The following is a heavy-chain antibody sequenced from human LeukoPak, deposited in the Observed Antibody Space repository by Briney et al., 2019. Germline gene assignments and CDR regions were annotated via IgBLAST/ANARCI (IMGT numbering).Heavy chain of an antibody. CDR1: GFTVSRNY. V-gene: IGHV3-53*04. Sequence: GGSLRLSCAASGFTVSRNYMSWVRQAPGKGLEWVSVIYSGGSTYYADSVKGRFTISRHNSKTTLYLQMNSLRAEDTAVYYCARVAPLAYQLQGWGQGTLVTVSS. CDR2: IYSGGST. J-gene: IGHJ4*02. D-gene: IGHD2-2*01. CDR3: ARVAPLAYQLQG.